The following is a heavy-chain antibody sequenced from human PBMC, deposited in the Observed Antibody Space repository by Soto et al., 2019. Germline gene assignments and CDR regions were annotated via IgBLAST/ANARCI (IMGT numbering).Heavy chain of an antibody. J-gene: IGHJ4*02. V-gene: IGHV4-39*01. D-gene: IGHD4-4*01. Sequence: SPTLSLTCTVSGGSVTNGSYYWGWIRQSPGKGLEWIGSLYYSGRSYSKSSVKRRVTISVDTSKNQFSLNLNSVTASDTAVYFCVSQRTTVITRACFDYWGPGALVTVSS. CDR3: VSQRTTVITRACFDY. CDR1: GGSVTNGSYY. CDR2: LYYSGRS.